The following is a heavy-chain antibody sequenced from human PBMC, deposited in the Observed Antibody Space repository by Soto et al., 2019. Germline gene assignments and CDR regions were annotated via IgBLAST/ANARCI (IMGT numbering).Heavy chain of an antibody. V-gene: IGHV4-61*01. CDR1: GGSVGSGTYF. J-gene: IGHJ6*02. Sequence: SETLSLTLTVSGGSVGSGTYFWSGSWHSPGKRLEWIAYIYYSGSTNYNPSLKSRDTISVDTYKSQVSLTLTSVTAAEAAVYYCARSPNYYYYGFDVWGQGTTVTVSS. D-gene: IGHD3-10*01. CDR3: ARSPNYYYYGFDV. CDR2: IYYSGST.